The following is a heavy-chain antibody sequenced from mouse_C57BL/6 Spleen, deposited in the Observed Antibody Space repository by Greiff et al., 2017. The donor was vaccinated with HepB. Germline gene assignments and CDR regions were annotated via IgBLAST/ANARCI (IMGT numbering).Heavy chain of an antibody. CDR3: ARRNYYGSSYEDWYFDV. CDR2: ILPGSGST. D-gene: IGHD1-1*01. CDR1: GYTFTGYW. Sequence: QVQLQQSGAELMKPGASVKLSCKATGYTFTGYWLAWVKQRPGHGLEWIGEILPGSGSTNYNEKFKGKATFTADTSSNTAYMQLSSLTTEDSAIYYCARRNYYGSSYEDWYFDVWGTGTTVTVSS. J-gene: IGHJ1*03. V-gene: IGHV1-9*01.